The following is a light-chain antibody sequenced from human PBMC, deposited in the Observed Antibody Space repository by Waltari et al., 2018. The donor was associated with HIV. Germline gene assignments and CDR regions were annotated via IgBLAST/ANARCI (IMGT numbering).Light chain of an antibody. V-gene: IGKV1-39*01. CDR2: AAS. J-gene: IGKJ1*01. CDR3: QQSYSTPGT. Sequence: DIHVTQSPSSLSSSFGDRVPITCRASQSINTYLSWYPQQPGKAPKLLIYAASNLQTSAPSRFSGSGSVTDFTLTINRLQPEDPGIYYCQQSYSTPGTFGQGTKVEIK. CDR1: QSINTY.